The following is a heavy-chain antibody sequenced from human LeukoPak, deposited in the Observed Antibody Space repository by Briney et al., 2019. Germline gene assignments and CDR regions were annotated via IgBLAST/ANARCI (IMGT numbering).Heavy chain of an antibody. J-gene: IGHJ4*02. CDR1: GFTFSSYA. V-gene: IGHV3-23*01. CDR2: ISGNGGST. CDR3: AKGDKTYSSSWYVVDY. D-gene: IGHD6-13*01. Sequence: GGSLRFSCAASGFTFSSYAMSWVRQAPGKGLEWVSAISGNGGSTYYADSVKGRFTISRDNSKNTLYLQMNSLRAEDTAVYYCAKGDKTYSSSWYVVDYWGQGTLVTVSS.